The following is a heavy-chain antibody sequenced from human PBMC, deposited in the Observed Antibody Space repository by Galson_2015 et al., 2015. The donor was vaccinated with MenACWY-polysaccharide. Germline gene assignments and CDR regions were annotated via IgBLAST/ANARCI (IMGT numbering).Heavy chain of an antibody. CDR1: GGSISSSSYC. J-gene: IGHJ4*02. CDR3: GRVVGPPAVAVIGTAGRSFDH. Sequence: SEPLSLTCRVSGGSISSSSYCWGWLRQPPGKGLEWIGNIDDSGRTYYNPSLRSRVTISTDTSRNQFSLKLSSVTAADTAFYYCGRVVGPPAVAVIGTAGRSFDHWGQGTLVTVSS. D-gene: IGHD6-13*01. V-gene: IGHV4-39*07. CDR2: IDDSGRT.